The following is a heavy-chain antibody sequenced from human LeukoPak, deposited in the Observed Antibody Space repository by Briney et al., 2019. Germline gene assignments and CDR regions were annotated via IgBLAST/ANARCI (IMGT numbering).Heavy chain of an antibody. CDR1: GFTFSSYA. D-gene: IGHD6-13*01. CDR3: AKDGRRGRIAAPPD. V-gene: IGHV3-23*01. Sequence: GESLRLSCEASGFTFSSYAMTWVRQAPGKGLEWVSAISGSGGSTYYADSVKGRFTISRDNSKNTLYLQMNSLRAEDTAVYYCAKDGRRGRIAAPPDWGQGTLVTVSS. CDR2: ISGSGGST. J-gene: IGHJ4*02.